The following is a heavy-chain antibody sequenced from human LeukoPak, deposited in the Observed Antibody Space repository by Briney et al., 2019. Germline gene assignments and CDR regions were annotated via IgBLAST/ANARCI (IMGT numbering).Heavy chain of an antibody. CDR3: ARSMAAAPQFDY. Sequence: GGSLRLSCAASGFTLSNYEMNWVRQAPGKGLEWVSYISSSGSIIFYADSVKGRFTISRDNAKNSLYLQMNSLRAEDTAVYYCARSMAAAPQFDYWGQGTLVTVSS. V-gene: IGHV3-48*03. CDR1: GFTLSNYE. D-gene: IGHD6-13*01. J-gene: IGHJ4*02. CDR2: ISSSGSII.